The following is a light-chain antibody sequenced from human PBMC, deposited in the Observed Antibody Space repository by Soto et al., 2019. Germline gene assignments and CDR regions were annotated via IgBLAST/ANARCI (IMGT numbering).Light chain of an antibody. CDR1: QSVFSNY. Sequence: EIVLTQSPGTLSLYPGERATLSCGASQSVFSNYLAWYHQKPGQAPGILIYGASTRASGIPDRFSGSGSGADFTLTIGSLEPEDFAVYYCQQYGSSPAITFGGGTKGAIK. J-gene: IGKJ4*01. V-gene: IGKV3-20*01. CDR2: GAS. CDR3: QQYGSSPAIT.